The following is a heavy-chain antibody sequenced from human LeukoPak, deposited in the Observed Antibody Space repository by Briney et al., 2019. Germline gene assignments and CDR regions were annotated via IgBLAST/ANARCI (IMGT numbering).Heavy chain of an antibody. J-gene: IGHJ4*02. V-gene: IGHV1-69*13. CDR1: GGTFSSYA. Sequence: SVKVSCKASGGTFSSYAISWVRQAPGQGLEWMGGIIPIFGTANYAQKFQGRVTITADESTSTAYMELSSLRSEDTAVYYCAREHSGYDYWVYWGQGTLVTVSS. D-gene: IGHD5-12*01. CDR3: AREHSGYDYWVY. CDR2: IIPIFGTA.